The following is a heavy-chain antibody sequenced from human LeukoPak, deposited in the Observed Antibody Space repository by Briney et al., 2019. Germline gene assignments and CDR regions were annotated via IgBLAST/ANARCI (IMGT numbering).Heavy chain of an antibody. V-gene: IGHV3-21*01. CDR3: ARGRQNSGSYSDAFDI. J-gene: IGHJ3*02. D-gene: IGHD1-26*01. CDR2: ISGSAGGTNYADSLKGRFSSGST. Sequence: GGSLRLSCEASGLNFRNSGLSWVRQAPGKGLEWVSSISGSAGGTNYADSLKGRFSSGSTYYADSVKGRFTISRDNAKNSLYLQMNSLRAEDSAVYYCARGRQNSGSYSDAFDIWGQGTMVTVSS. CDR1: GLNFRNSG.